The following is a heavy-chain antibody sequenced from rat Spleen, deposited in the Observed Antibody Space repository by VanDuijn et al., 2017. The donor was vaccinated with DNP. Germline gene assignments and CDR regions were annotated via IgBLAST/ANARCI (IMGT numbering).Heavy chain of an antibody. CDR1: GFSFSDYG. Sequence: EVQLVESGGGLVQPGRSLKLSCAASGFSFSDYGMAWVRQAPMRSLEWVAIFSVTGGTPYYRDSVKGRFTISRDDSKSTLYLQMNSVRSEDMATYYCARWGYTTNYYSKWYFDLWGPGTMVTVSS. J-gene: IGHJ1*01. CDR2: FSVTGGTP. D-gene: IGHD1-6*01. V-gene: IGHV5-7*01. CDR3: ARWGYTTNYYSKWYFDL.